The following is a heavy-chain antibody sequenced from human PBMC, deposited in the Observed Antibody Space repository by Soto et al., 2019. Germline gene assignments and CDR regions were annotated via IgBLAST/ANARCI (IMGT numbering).Heavy chain of an antibody. V-gene: IGHV4-59*01. CDR1: SGSIRTSY. CDR3: ARLQYTVVTPIDM. D-gene: IGHD2-21*02. CDR2: IHNSGNT. J-gene: IGHJ3*02. Sequence: QVQLQESGPGLVKPSETLSLTCTVPSGSIRTSYWTWIRQFPGKRLEWIAHIHNSGNTNSNPSLKSRVTISMDTSTNQISLRLTSVTAADTAMYYCARLQYTVVTPIDMWGQGKMVTVSS.